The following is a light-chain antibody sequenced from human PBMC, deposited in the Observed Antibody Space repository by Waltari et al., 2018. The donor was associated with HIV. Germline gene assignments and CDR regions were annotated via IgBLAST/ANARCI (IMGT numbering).Light chain of an antibody. J-gene: IGLJ3*02. Sequence: QSVSTQPPPVSEAPGQKVTLSCPGSSSNIGINYVSWYRQLPGTAPKLLIYDNDKRPSGIPDRFSGSKSGTSATLGITGLQTGDEADYYCGTWDSSLSVWLFGGGTKLTVL. V-gene: IGLV1-51*01. CDR2: DND. CDR1: SSNIGINY. CDR3: GTWDSSLSVWL.